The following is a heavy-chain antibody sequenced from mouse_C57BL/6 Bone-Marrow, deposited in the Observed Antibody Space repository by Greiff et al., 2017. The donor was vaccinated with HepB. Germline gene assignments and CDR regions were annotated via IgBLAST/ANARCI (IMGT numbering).Heavy chain of an antibody. J-gene: IGHJ1*03. D-gene: IGHD1-1*01. CDR2: ISNLAYSI. CDR1: GFTFSDYG. Sequence: EVQGVESGGGLVQPGGSLKLSCAASGFTFSDYGMAWVRQAPRKGPEWVAFISNLAYSIYYADTVTGRFTISRENAKNTLYLEMSSLRSEDTAMYYCARHYYGSKRDWYFDVWGTGTTVTVSS. CDR3: ARHYYGSKRDWYFDV. V-gene: IGHV5-15*01.